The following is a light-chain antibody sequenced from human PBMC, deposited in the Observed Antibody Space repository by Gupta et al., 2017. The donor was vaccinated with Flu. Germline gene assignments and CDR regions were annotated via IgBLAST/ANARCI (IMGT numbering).Light chain of an antibody. CDR1: QSLVHSDGNIY. Sequence: DVVMTQSQLSLPVTLGQPASIFCRSTQSLVHSDGNIYLSWFQQRPGQSPRRLIYRVSKRDSGVPDRFSGGGSGTDFTLRINRVEAEDVGIYYCMQGTHWPPTFGGGTNVEIQ. J-gene: IGKJ4*01. CDR3: MQGTHWPPT. CDR2: RVS. V-gene: IGKV2-30*02.